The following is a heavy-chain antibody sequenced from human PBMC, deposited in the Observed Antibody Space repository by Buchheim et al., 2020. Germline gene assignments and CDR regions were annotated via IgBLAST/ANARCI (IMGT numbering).Heavy chain of an antibody. D-gene: IGHD3-22*01. CDR3: ASLYYYDSSVKPFPQFDY. CDR1: GGSFSGYY. V-gene: IGHV4-34*01. J-gene: IGHJ4*02. CDR2: INHSGST. Sequence: QVQLQQWGAGLLKPSETLSLTCAVYGGSFSGYYWSWIRQPPGKGLEWIGEINHSGSTNYNPSLKSRVTISVDTSKNQFSLKLSSVTAADTAVYYCASLYYYDSSVKPFPQFDYWGQGTL.